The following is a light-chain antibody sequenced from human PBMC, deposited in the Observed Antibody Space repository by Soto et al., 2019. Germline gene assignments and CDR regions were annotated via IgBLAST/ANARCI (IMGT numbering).Light chain of an antibody. CDR1: SSDVGGYNY. CDR2: DVS. Sequence: QSVLTQPRSVSGSPEQSVTISCTGTSSDVGGYNYVSWYQQHPGKAPKLMIYDVSKRPSGVPDRFSGSKSGNTASLTISGLQAEDEADYYCCSYAGSYPVVFGGGTKLTVL. CDR3: CSYAGSYPVV. J-gene: IGLJ2*01. V-gene: IGLV2-11*01.